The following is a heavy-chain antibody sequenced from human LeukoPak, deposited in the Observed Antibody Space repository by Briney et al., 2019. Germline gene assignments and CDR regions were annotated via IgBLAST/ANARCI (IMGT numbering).Heavy chain of an antibody. Sequence: ASVKVSCKASGYTFTSYGISWVRQAPGQGLEWMGWINPNSGGTNYAQKFQGRVTMTRDTSISTAYMELSRLRSDDTAVYYCALEYPNPLFVDYWGQGTLVTVSS. D-gene: IGHD3-3*01. J-gene: IGHJ4*02. V-gene: IGHV1-2*02. CDR1: GYTFTSYG. CDR3: ALEYPNPLFVDY. CDR2: INPNSGGT.